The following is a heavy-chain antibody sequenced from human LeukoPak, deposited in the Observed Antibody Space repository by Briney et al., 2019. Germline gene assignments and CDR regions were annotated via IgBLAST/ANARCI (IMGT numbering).Heavy chain of an antibody. D-gene: IGHD4-11*01. V-gene: IGHV3-23*01. J-gene: IGHJ6*03. CDR3: AKGSVTTYSYYYYMDV. Sequence: AGGSLRLSCAASGFTFSGYAMSWVRQAPGKGLEWVSAISGSGGSTYYADSVKGRFTISRDNSKNTLYLQMNSLRAEDTAVYYCAKGSVTTYSYYYYMDVWGKGTTVTVSS. CDR1: GFTFSGYA. CDR2: ISGSGGST.